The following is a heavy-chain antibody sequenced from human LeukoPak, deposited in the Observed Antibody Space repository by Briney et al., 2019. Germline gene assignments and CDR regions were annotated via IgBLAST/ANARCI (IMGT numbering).Heavy chain of an antibody. Sequence: RRASVKVSCKASGYTFTNYYIHWVRQAPGQGLEWVGLINPNGGSTGYAQRFQGRVTVTTDTSTSTVYMELNSLGSEDTAVYYCARERRAWGEDFWGQGTLVTVSS. CDR1: GYTFTNYY. D-gene: IGHD3-16*01. J-gene: IGHJ4*02. CDR2: INPNGGST. V-gene: IGHV1-46*01. CDR3: ARERRAWGEDF.